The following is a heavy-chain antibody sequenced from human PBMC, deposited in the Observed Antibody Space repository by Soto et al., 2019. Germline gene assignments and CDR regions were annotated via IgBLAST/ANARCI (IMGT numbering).Heavy chain of an antibody. CDR1: GGSFSGYY. D-gene: IGHD4-17*01. CDR3: ARAPVDGKTTANPFDY. J-gene: IGHJ4*02. V-gene: IGHV4-34*01. CDR2: INHSGST. Sequence: QVQLQQWGAGLLKPSETLSLTGAVYGGSFSGYYWSWIRQPPGKGLEWIGEINHSGSTNYNPSLKRRVTISVDTSKTQFSLKLSYVTAADTAVYYCARAPVDGKTTANPFDYWGQGHLVTVSS.